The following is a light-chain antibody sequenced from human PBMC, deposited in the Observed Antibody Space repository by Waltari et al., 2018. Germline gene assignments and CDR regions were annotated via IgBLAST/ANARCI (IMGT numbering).Light chain of an antibody. J-gene: IGLJ3*02. V-gene: IGLV1-44*01. CDR3: APWDDSLNGPV. CDR1: TSNIGNHT. Sequence: QSVLTQAPSASGTPGQTVTISCSGCTSNIGNHTANLYQKVPGTAPKLLIYSNNERPSGVPDRFSGSKSGTSASLAIRCLLSEDEGDYYCAPWDDSLNGPVFGGGTRLTVL. CDR2: SNN.